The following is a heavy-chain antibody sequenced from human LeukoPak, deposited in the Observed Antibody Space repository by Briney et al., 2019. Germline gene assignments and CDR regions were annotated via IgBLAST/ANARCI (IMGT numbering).Heavy chain of an antibody. V-gene: IGHV1-69*13. CDR3: AKVANYGDYVTRPFDL. J-gene: IGHJ4*02. CDR2: FIPIFPTP. Sequence: SVKVSCKASGGTFNNYTVNWVRQAPGQGLEWVGGFIPIFPTPNFAPRFQGRVTISADESTTTAYMELSSLKSEDTAIYYCAKVANYGDYVTRPFDLWGQGTLVTVSS. D-gene: IGHD4-17*01. CDR1: GGTFNNYT.